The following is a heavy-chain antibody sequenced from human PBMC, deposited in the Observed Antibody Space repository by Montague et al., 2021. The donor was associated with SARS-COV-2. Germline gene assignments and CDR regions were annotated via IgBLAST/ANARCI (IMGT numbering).Heavy chain of an antibody. CDR1: GGSISSYY. V-gene: IGHV4-59*01. D-gene: IGHD4-17*01. Sequence: SETLSLTCTVSGGSISSYYWSWIRQPPGKGLEWIGYIYYSGSTNYNPSLKSRVTISVDTSKNQFSLKLSSVTAADTAVYYCARYTRQIRLIVFDYGMDVWGQGTTVIVSS. CDR3: ARYTRQIRLIVFDYGMDV. CDR2: IYYSGST. J-gene: IGHJ6*02.